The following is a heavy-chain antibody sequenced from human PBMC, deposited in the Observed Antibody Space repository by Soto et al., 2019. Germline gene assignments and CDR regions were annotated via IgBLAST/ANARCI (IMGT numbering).Heavy chain of an antibody. D-gene: IGHD3-22*01. V-gene: IGHV2-5*02. Sequence: SGPTLVNPTQTLTLTCSLSGFSLSSDGAAVSWVRQPPGKALEWLALIYWDDGKRYSPSLKSRLTITKDTPNNQVVLTMTNMDPADTATYFCAHSDSRLSHSLDYWGQGSLVTVSS. CDR1: GFSLSSDGAA. CDR3: AHSDSRLSHSLDY. J-gene: IGHJ4*02. CDR2: IYWDDGK.